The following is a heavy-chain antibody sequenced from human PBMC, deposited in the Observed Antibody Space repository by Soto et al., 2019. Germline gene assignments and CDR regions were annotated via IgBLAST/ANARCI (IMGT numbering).Heavy chain of an antibody. CDR1: GGTFSSYT. J-gene: IGHJ4*02. CDR3: ARDPEYCSGGSCPTDLYDY. Sequence: SVKVSCKASGGTFSSYTISWVRQAPGQGLEWMGRIIPILGIANYAQKFQGRVTITADKSTSTAYMELSSLRSEDTAVYYCARDPEYCSGGSCPTDLYDYWGQGTLVTVSS. CDR2: IIPILGIA. D-gene: IGHD2-15*01. V-gene: IGHV1-69*04.